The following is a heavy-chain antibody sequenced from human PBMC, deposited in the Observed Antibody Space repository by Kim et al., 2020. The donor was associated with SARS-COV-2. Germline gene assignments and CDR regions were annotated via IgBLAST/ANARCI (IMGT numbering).Heavy chain of an antibody. CDR3: ARDHVGSEATDTFDH. CDR2: ISTDDGDT. Sequence: ASVKVSCKAYGYTFNSYGISWVRQAPGQGLEWMGWISTDDGDTNYAHNVQGRVTLATDTFTRTVYMEMRSLRSDDTAVYYCARDHVGSEATDTFDHWGQGTLVTVSS. J-gene: IGHJ4*02. CDR1: GYTFNSYG. V-gene: IGHV1-18*01. D-gene: IGHD2-15*01.